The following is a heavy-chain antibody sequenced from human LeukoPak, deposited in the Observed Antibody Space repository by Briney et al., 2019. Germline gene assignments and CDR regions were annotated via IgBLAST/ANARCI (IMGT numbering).Heavy chain of an antibody. D-gene: IGHD4-17*01. CDR3: ARDGASHPSIYYFDY. J-gene: IGHJ4*02. CDR2: ISSGGGGI. Sequence: GGSLRLSCAASGFTFSSYEMNWVRQAPGKGLEWVSYISSGGGGIFYADSVKGRFTISRDNAKNSLHLQMNSLRAEDTAVYYCARDGASHPSIYYFDYWGQGTPVTVSS. V-gene: IGHV3-48*03. CDR1: GFTFSSYE.